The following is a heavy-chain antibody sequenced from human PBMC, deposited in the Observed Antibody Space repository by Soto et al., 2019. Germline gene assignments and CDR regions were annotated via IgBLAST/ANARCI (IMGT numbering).Heavy chain of an antibody. Sequence: EVQLVQSGAEVKKPGESLKISCKASGYRFTNYWIGWVRQMPGKGLEWMATIYPGDSDTRYRPSFPGQATISADESIATAYLEWSSLTASDTAVYFCVRPLHSGNDYWGQGTPVTVSS. CDR1: GYRFTNYW. D-gene: IGHD6-19*01. CDR2: IYPGDSDT. CDR3: VRPLHSGNDY. V-gene: IGHV5-51*01. J-gene: IGHJ4*02.